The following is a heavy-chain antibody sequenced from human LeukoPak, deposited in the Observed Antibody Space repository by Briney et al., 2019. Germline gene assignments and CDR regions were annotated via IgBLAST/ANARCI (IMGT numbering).Heavy chain of an antibody. D-gene: IGHD3-9*01. J-gene: IGHJ6*02. CDR2: IFYIGST. CDR3: ARAPYDILTGSIYYGMDV. V-gene: IGHV4-59*01. CDR1: GGSISSYY. Sequence: PSETLSLTCTGSGGSISSYYWSWIRQPPGKGLEWIGYIFYIGSTNYNPSLKSRVTISVDTSKNQFSLKLSSVTAADTAVYYCARAPYDILTGSIYYGMDVWGQGTTVTVSS.